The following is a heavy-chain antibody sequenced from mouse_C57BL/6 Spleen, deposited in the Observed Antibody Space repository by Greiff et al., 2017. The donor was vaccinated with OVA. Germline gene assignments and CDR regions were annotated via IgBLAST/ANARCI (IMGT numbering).Heavy chain of an antibody. CDR2: ISSGSSTI. D-gene: IGHD1-1*01. J-gene: IGHJ2*01. V-gene: IGHV5-17*01. Sequence: EVHLVESGGGLVKPGGSLKLSCAASGFTFSDYGMHWVRQAPEKGLEWVAYISSGSSTIYDADTVKGRFTISRDNAKNTLFLQMTSLRSEDTAMYYCARRYYGYYFDYWGQGTTLTVSS. CDR1: GFTFSDYG. CDR3: ARRYYGYYFDY.